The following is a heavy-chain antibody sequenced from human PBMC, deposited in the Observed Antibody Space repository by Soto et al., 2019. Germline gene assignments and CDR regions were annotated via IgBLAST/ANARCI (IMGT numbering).Heavy chain of an antibody. CDR1: GLTFRNVW. J-gene: IGHJ4*02. CDR3: AAGTGRTDFDY. D-gene: IGHD2-2*01. CDR2: VQGKTEGGTT. Sequence: EVQLVESGGSLVKPGESVRLSCEVSGLTFRNVWMSWVRQAPGKGLEWVGRVQGKTEGGTTDYAAPVKGRFIISRDDSKNPLYVQMNSLKTDDTAVYYCAAGTGRTDFDYWGQGTLVTVTA. V-gene: IGHV3-15*01.